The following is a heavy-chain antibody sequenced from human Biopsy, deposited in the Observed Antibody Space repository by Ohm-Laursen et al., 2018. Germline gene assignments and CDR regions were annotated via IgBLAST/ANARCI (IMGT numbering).Heavy chain of an antibody. D-gene: IGHD3-22*01. Sequence: GTLSLTCTVSGDPISTYYWSWIRQPPGKGLQWIGYIYYTGNTDYNPSLQSRVTISVDTSKNHFSLRLRSMTPADTAMYYCARDRGYYSDRTVPGYFDLWGRGTLVTVSS. CDR1: GDPISTYY. V-gene: IGHV4-59*01. CDR3: ARDRGYYSDRTVPGYFDL. J-gene: IGHJ2*01. CDR2: IYYTGNT.